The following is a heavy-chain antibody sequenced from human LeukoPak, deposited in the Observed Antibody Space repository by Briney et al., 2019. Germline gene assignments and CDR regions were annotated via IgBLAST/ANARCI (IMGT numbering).Heavy chain of an antibody. J-gene: IGHJ6*03. CDR1: LFSLTSYG. CDR3: ARVSVEDYYDSSGYSYYYYMDV. V-gene: IGHV3-48*01. CDR2: ISNIINII. Sequence: VGALRLSCAPSLFSLTSYGMSWVRQAPGERREWVSYISNIINIIYDADAVKGRFTISRDNSKNSLYLQMNSLRAEDTAVYYCARVSVEDYYDSSGYSYYYYMDVWGKGTTVTVSS. D-gene: IGHD3-22*01.